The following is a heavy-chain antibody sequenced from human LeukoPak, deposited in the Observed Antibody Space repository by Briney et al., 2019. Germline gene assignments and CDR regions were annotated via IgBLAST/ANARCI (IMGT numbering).Heavy chain of an antibody. Sequence: GSSVKVSCKASGGIFSSYTISWVRQAPGQGLEWMGRIIPILGIANYAQKFQGRVTITADKSTSTAYMELSSLRSEDTAVYYCARDRVDYYDSSGYYDWAEYFQHWGQGTLVTVSS. D-gene: IGHD3-22*01. J-gene: IGHJ1*01. V-gene: IGHV1-69*04. CDR3: ARDRVDYYDSSGYYDWAEYFQH. CDR1: GGIFSSYT. CDR2: IIPILGIA.